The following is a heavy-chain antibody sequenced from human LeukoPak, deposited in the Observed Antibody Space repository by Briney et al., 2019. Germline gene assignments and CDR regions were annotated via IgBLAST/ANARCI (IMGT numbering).Heavy chain of an antibody. Sequence: SETLSLTCTVSGGSFSSYYWSWIRQPAGKGLDWIGRIYTSGSTNYNPSLKSRVTMSVDTSKNQFSLKLSSVTAADTAVYYCARGLPLWFGELSDWFDPWGQGTLVTVSS. J-gene: IGHJ5*02. D-gene: IGHD3-10*01. CDR1: GGSFSSYY. CDR2: IYTSGST. CDR3: ARGLPLWFGELSDWFDP. V-gene: IGHV4-4*07.